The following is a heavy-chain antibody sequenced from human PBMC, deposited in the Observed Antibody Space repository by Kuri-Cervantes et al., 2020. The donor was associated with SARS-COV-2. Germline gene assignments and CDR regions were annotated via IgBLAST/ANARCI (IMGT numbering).Heavy chain of an antibody. CDR1: GFTFTSSA. CDR2: IVVGSGNT. CDR3: AAALIDAFDI. J-gene: IGHJ3*02. Sequence: SVKVSCKAPGFTFTSSAMQWVRQARGQRLEWIGWIVVGSGNTNYAQKLQERVTITRDMSTSTAYMEVSSLRSEDMAVYYCAAALIDAFDIWGQGTMVTVSS. V-gene: IGHV1-58*02.